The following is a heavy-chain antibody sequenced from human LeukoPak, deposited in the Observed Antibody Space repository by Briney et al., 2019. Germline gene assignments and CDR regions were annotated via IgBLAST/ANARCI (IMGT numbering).Heavy chain of an antibody. J-gene: IGHJ3*02. CDR1: GFTVSSNY. CDR2: IYSGGST. V-gene: IGHV3-53*01. CDR3: ARGRDGYNDAFDI. Sequence: PGGSLRLSCAASGFTVSSNYMSWVRQAPGKGLEWVSIIYSGGSTYYADSVKGRFTISRDNSKTTLYLQMNSLRAEDTAVYYCARGRDGYNDAFDIWGQGTMVTVSS. D-gene: IGHD5-24*01.